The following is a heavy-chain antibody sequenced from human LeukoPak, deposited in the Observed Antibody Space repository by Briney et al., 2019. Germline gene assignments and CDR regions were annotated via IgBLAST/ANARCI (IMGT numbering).Heavy chain of an antibody. D-gene: IGHD6-13*01. J-gene: IGHJ3*02. Sequence: GGSLRLSCAAAGFTLSSLKLKWVRQAPGKGLEWVASISSTSNHKYHADSVKGRFTISRDNDKNSLYLQMNSLRAEDTALYYCATRVTADSYDASDIWGQGTMVTVSS. CDR1: GFTLSSLK. CDR3: ATRVTADSYDASDI. V-gene: IGHV3-21*06. CDR2: ISSTSNHK.